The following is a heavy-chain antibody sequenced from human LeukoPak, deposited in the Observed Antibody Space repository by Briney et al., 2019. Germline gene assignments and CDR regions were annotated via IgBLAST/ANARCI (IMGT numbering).Heavy chain of an antibody. J-gene: IGHJ5*02. CDR2: IYYSGST. CDR3: ARGATESWFDP. V-gene: IGHV4-59*12. D-gene: IGHD2-15*01. Sequence: SETLSLTCTVSGGSISSYYWSWIRQPPGKGLEWIGYIYYSGSTNYNPSLKSRVTISVDTSKNQFSLKLSSVTAADTAVYYCARGATESWFDPWSQGTLVTVSS. CDR1: GGSISSYY.